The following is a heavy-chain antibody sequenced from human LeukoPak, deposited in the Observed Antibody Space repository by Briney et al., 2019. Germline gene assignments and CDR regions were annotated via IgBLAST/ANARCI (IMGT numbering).Heavy chain of an antibody. CDR1: GYTFTSYY. D-gene: IGHD1-14*01. Sequence: ASVKVSCKASGYTFTSYYMHWVRQAPGQGLEWMGIINPSGGSTSYAQKFQGRVTMTRDTSTSTVYMELSSLRSEDTAVYHCARDEVYHLHEFNAFDIWGQGTMVTVSS. J-gene: IGHJ3*02. CDR3: ARDEVYHLHEFNAFDI. V-gene: IGHV1-46*01. CDR2: INPSGGST.